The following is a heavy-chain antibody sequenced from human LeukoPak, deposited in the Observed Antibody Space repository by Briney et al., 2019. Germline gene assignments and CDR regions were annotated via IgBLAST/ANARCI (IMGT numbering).Heavy chain of an antibody. CDR1: GFTFSSYA. J-gene: IGHJ6*02. V-gene: IGHV3-23*01. CDR3: AKAEDIVVVPAAPVGYYYYGMDV. Sequence: GGSLRLSYAASGFTFSSYAMSWVRQAPGKGLEWVSAISGSGGSTYYADSVKGRFTISRDNSKNTLYLQMNSLRAEDTAVYYCAKAEDIVVVPAAPVGYYYYGMDVWGQGTTVTVSS. CDR2: ISGSGGST. D-gene: IGHD2-2*01.